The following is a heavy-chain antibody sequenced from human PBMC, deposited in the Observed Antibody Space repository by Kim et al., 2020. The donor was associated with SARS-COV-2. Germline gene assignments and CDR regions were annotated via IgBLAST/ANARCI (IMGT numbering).Heavy chain of an antibody. D-gene: IGHD4-17*01. J-gene: IGHJ4*02. CDR3: TTDGAGYGGNSLVDY. Sequence: APVKGRFTISRDDSKNTLYLQMNSLKTEDTAVYYCTTDGAGYGGNSLVDYWGQGTLVTVSS. V-gene: IGHV3-15*01.